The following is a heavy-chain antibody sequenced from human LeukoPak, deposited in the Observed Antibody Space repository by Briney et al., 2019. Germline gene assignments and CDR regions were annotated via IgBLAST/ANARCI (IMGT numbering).Heavy chain of an antibody. CDR1: DGSISSISW. Sequence: PSGTLSLTGAVSDGSISSISWWSWDRQPPGKGLEWIGEIYHSGSTNYNQSLKSRVTISVDKSKNQFSLKLGSVTAADTAVHYCARSFYRNHYYFDYWGKEPLVTVSS. CDR3: ARSFYRNHYYFDY. V-gene: IGHV4-4*02. CDR2: IYHSGST. J-gene: IGHJ4*02.